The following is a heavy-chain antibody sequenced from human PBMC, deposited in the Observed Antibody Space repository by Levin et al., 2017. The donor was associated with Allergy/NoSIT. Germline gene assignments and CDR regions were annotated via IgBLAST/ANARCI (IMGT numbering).Heavy chain of an antibody. V-gene: IGHV4-39*01. D-gene: IGHD3-9*01. CDR3: ARHLPDSGYPRYMDV. J-gene: IGHJ6*03. CDR1: GGSISSSNYY. Sequence: SETLSLTCTVSGGSISSSNYYWGWVRQPPGKGLEWIGSIYYSGSTPYNPSLKRRVTISVDTSKNQFSLKLSSVTAADTAVYYCARHLPDSGYPRYMDVWGKGTTVTVSS. CDR2: IYYSGST.